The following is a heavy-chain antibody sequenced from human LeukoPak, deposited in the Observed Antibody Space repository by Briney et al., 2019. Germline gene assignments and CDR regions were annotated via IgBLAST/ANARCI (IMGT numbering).Heavy chain of an antibody. CDR3: ARGIVVVPAAT. J-gene: IGHJ5*02. V-gene: IGHV4-39*07. D-gene: IGHD2-2*01. CDR1: GGSISSSSYY. CDR2: IYYSGST. Sequence: SETLSLTCTVSGGSISSSSYYWGWIRQPPGKGLEWIGSIYYSGSTYYNPSLKSRVTISVDTSKNQFSLKLSSVTAADTAVYYCARGIVVVPAATWGQGTLVTVSS.